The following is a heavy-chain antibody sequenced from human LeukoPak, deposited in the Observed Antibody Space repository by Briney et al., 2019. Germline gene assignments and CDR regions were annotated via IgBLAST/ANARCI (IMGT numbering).Heavy chain of an antibody. D-gene: IGHD3-22*01. V-gene: IGHV3-64*01. J-gene: IGHJ4*02. Sequence: GGSLRLSCSASGFTFSNYAMHWGRQAPGKGLEYFSTIVSNGDSTYYANSVKGRFTISRDNSRTTLYLQMGSLRVEDMAVYYCARGVNYYDSSGYLFDYWGQGILVTVSS. CDR3: ARGVNYYDSSGYLFDY. CDR2: IVSNGDST. CDR1: GFTFSNYA.